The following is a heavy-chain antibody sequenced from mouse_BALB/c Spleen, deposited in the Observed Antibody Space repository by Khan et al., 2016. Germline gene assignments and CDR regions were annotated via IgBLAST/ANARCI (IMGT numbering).Heavy chain of an antibody. Sequence: EVKLEESGGGLVQPGGSMKLSCVASGFTFSNYWMNWVRQSPEKGLEWVAEIRLKSNNYATHYVESVKGRFTISRDDSKSSVYLQMNNLRAEDTGIYYCTSLLAYWGQGTLVTVSA. CDR2: IRLKSNNYAT. CDR1: GFTFSNYW. CDR3: TSLLAY. V-gene: IGHV6-6*02. J-gene: IGHJ3*01.